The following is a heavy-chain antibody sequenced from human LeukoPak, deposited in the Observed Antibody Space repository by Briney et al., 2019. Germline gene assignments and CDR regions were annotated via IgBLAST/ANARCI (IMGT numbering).Heavy chain of an antibody. V-gene: IGHV4-39*01. CDR1: GGSISSSSYY. D-gene: IGHD3-10*01. Sequence: SETLSLTCTVSGGSISSSSYYWGWIGQPPGQGLEWIGSIYYSGSTYYNPSLKSRVTISVDTSKNQSSLKLTSVTAADTAVYYCARLGSTMVRGALFDYWGQGTLVTVSS. CDR3: ARLGSTMVRGALFDY. J-gene: IGHJ4*02. CDR2: IYYSGST.